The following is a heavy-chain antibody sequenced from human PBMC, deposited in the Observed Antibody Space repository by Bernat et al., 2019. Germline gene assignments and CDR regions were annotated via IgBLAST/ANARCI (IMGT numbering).Heavy chain of an antibody. CDR3: TRYEAGWFGELLSFDY. D-gene: IGHD3-10*01. CDR2: IRSKTYGGTT. V-gene: IGHV3-49*03. J-gene: IGHJ4*02. Sequence: EVQLVESGGGLVQPGRSLRLSCTTSGFTFGDYPMSWFRQAPGKGLEWVGFIRSKTYGGTTEYAASVKGRFTISRDDSKSIAYLQMNSLKTEDTAVYYCTRYEAGWFGELLSFDYWGQGTLVTVSS. CDR1: GFTFGDYP.